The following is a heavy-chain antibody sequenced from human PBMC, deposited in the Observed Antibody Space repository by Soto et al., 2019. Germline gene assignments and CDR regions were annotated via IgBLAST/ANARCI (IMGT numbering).Heavy chain of an antibody. D-gene: IGHD5-18*01. CDR2: IIPIFGTA. J-gene: IGHJ6*02. CDR3: ARVAGDTAMASMDV. Sequence: GASVRVSCKASGGTFSSYAISWVRHAPGQGLEWMGGIIPIFGTANYAQKFQGRVTITADESTSTAYMELSSLRSEDAAVYYCARVAGDTAMASMDVWGQGTTVTAP. V-gene: IGHV1-69*13. CDR1: GGTFSSYA.